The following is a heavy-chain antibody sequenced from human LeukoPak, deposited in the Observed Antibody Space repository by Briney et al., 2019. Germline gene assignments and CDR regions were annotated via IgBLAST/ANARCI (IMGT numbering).Heavy chain of an antibody. Sequence: ASVKVSCKASGYTFTSYDINWVRQATGQGLEWMGWMNPNSGNTNYAQKLQGRVTMTTDTSTSTAYMELRSLRSDDTAVYYCADALGSYGDYWGQGTLVTVSS. D-gene: IGHD1-26*01. CDR2: MNPNSGNT. V-gene: IGHV1-8*01. CDR3: ADALGSYGDY. J-gene: IGHJ4*02. CDR1: GYTFTSYD.